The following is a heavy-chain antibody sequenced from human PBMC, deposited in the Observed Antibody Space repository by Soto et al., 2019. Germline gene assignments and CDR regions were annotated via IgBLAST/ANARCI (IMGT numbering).Heavy chain of an antibody. Sequence: QVQLVESGGGVVQPWRSLRVSCAASGFTFSSYNMHWVRQAPGKGLEWVAFIEYDGSNEYYTDSVKGRFTISRDNSKNTLFLQMNSLRAEDTAIYYCAKDLGERVTIFPDAFDIWGQGTMVTVSS. J-gene: IGHJ3*02. CDR1: GFTFSSYN. V-gene: IGHV3-30*02. D-gene: IGHD3-3*01. CDR3: AKDLGERVTIFPDAFDI. CDR2: IEYDGSNE.